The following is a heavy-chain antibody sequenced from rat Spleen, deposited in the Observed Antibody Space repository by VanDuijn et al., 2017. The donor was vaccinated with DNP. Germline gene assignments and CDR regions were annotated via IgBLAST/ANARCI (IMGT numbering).Heavy chain of an antibody. J-gene: IGHJ2*01. CDR2: IWGDGNT. D-gene: IGHD3-8*01. CDR3: TREREPNKNPYYFDC. Sequence: QVQLKESGPVLVQASETLSLTCTVSGFSLTNYGVIWVRQSPGKGLEWMGIIWGDGNTDYNSALKSRLSISRDTSKSQVFLRMNSLQTEDTAIYFCTREREPNKNPYYFDCWGQGVRVTVSS. V-gene: IGHV2S75*01. CDR1: GFSLTNYG.